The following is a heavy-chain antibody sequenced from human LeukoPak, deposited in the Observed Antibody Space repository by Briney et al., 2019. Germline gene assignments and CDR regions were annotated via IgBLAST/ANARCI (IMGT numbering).Heavy chain of an antibody. J-gene: IGHJ5*01. CDR1: GFTFTDSD. D-gene: IGHD2-21*01. Sequence: PGGSLRLSCAASGFTFTDSDMIWVRQTPGKGLEWVSGITGSGRTTFYADSVKGRFAISRDNSKNTVSPQMNSLRGEDTAIYYCANSFGYSPSWGQGTLVTVSS. V-gene: IGHV3-23*01. CDR3: ANSFGYSPS. CDR2: ITGSGRTT.